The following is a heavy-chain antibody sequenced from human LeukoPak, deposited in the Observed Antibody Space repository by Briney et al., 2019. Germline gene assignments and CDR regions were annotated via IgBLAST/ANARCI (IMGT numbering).Heavy chain of an antibody. CDR1: GFTFSTYA. CDR3: AKGKLAFDS. V-gene: IGHV3-23*01. CDR2: TTASRDYT. J-gene: IGHJ4*02. Sequence: GGSLRLSCAASGFTFSTYAMTWVRQAPGKGLEWVSTTTASRDYTYYADSVKGRFTISRDDSKNTLYLQMSSVRAEDTALYHCAKGKLAFDSWGQGTLVTVSS.